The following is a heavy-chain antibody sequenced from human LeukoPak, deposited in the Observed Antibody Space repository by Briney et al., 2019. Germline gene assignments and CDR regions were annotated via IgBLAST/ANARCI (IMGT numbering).Heavy chain of an antibody. CDR1: GYTFTGYY. Sequence: GASVKVSCKASGYTFTGYYMHWVRQAPGQGLEWMGWINPNSGGTNYAQKFQGRVTMTRDTSISTAYMELSRLRSDDTAVYYCARDFGYSSTLNWFDPWGQGTLVTVSS. V-gene: IGHV1-2*02. J-gene: IGHJ5*02. CDR3: ARDFGYSSTLNWFDP. D-gene: IGHD6-13*01. CDR2: INPNSGGT.